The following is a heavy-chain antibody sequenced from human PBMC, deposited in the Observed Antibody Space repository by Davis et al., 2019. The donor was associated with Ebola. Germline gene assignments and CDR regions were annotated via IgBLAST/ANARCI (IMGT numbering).Heavy chain of an antibody. D-gene: IGHD3-22*01. CDR2: ISSSSSTI. CDR1: GFTFTRYS. CDR3: ARAGVNSYDSSGYYYDY. J-gene: IGHJ4*02. V-gene: IGHV3-48*02. Sequence: SCAASGFTFTRYSMNWVRQAPGKGLEWVSYISSSSSTIYYADSVKGRFTISRDNAKNSLYLQMNSLRDEDTAVYFCARAGVNSYDSSGYYYDYWGQGTLVTVSS.